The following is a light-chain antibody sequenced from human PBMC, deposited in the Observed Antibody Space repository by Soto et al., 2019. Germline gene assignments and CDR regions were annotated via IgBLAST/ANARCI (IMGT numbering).Light chain of an antibody. J-gene: IGKJ4*01. CDR1: QTMRSSH. CDR3: QHYGNSVT. V-gene: IGKV3-20*01. CDR2: TAS. Sequence: EIVLTQSPATLSLSPGDRATLSCRASQTMRSSHLAWYQQKPGQAPRLLIYTASTRTFHVPDRFSGSGSGTDFTLTITRLQPEDFAVYYCQHYGNSVTFGGGTRVEIK.